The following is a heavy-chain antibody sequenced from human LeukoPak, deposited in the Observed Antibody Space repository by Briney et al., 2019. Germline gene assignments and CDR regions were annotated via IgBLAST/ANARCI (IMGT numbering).Heavy chain of an antibody. Sequence: ASVKVSCKASGYTFTGYYMHWVRQAPGQGLEWMGWINPNSGGTNYAQNFQGRVTMNRDTSISTAYMELSRQKSDDTAVYSCARGTSTYSNYWGQGTLVTVSS. CDR2: INPNSGGT. J-gene: IGHJ4*02. V-gene: IGHV1-2*02. D-gene: IGHD2-21*01. CDR1: GYTFTGYY. CDR3: ARGTSTYSNY.